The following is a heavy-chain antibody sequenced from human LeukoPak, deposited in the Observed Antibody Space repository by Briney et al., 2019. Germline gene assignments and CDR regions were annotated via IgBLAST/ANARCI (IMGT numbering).Heavy chain of an antibody. D-gene: IGHD6-13*01. CDR1: GYTFTGYY. V-gene: IGHV1-2*04. CDR3: ARVPSPYGIAAAGYFDY. Sequence: GASVKVSCKASGYTFTGYYMHWVRQAPGQGLEWMGWINPNSGGTNYAQKFQGWVTMTRDTSISTAYMELSRLRPDDTAVYYCARVPSPYGIAAAGYFDYWGQGTLVTVSS. J-gene: IGHJ4*02. CDR2: INPNSGGT.